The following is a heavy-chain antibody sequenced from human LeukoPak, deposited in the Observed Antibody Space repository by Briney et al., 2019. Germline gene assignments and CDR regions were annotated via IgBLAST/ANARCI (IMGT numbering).Heavy chain of an antibody. CDR3: ARDPEVRGQIFDY. J-gene: IGHJ4*02. CDR2: IYHSGST. V-gene: IGHV4-38-2*02. Sequence: SETLSLTCTVSGYSISSGYYWGWIRQPPGKGLEWIGGIYHSGSTYYNPSLKSRVTISVDTSKNQFSLKLSSVTAADTAVYYCARDPEVRGQIFDYWGQGTLVTVSS. CDR1: GYSISSGYY. D-gene: IGHD3-10*01.